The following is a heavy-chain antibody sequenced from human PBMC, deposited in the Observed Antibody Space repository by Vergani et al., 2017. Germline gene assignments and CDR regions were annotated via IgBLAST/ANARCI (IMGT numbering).Heavy chain of an antibody. D-gene: IGHD6-13*01. CDR1: GFTFSGSA. V-gene: IGHV3-73*01. CDR3: TRPVSSSWYLDWFDP. Sequence: EVQLVESGGGLVQPGGSLKLSCAASGFTFSGSAMHWVRQASGKGLEWVGRIRSKANSYATAYAASVKGRFTISRDDSKNTAYLQMNSLKTEDTAVYYCTRPVSSSWYLDWFDPWGQGTLVTVSS. CDR2: IRSKANSYAT. J-gene: IGHJ5*02.